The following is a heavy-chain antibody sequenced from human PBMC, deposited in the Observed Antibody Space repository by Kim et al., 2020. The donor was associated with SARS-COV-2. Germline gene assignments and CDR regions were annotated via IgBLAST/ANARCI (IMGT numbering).Heavy chain of an antibody. D-gene: IGHD6-19*01. Sequence: GGSLRLSCAASGFTFSSYSMNWVRQAPGKGLEWISSISSSSSYIYYADSVKGRFTISRDNARASLYLQMNSLRAEDTAVYYCARVLTSGWSHFDYWGQGT. J-gene: IGHJ4*02. CDR2: ISSSSSYI. CDR3: ARVLTSGWSHFDY. V-gene: IGHV3-21*04. CDR1: GFTFSSYS.